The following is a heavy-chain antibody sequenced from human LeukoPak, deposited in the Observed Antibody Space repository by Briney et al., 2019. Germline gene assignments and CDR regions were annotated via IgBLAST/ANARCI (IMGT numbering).Heavy chain of an antibody. Sequence: PSETLSLTCTVSAVSITSGGYYWSWIRQHPGKGLEWIGYIYFNGNTYYNPSLKSRVFISAATSKNQFSLKLTSVTAADTAVYYCARGTTLTYFYYYYYYMDVWGKGTTVTVSS. CDR2: IYFNGNT. V-gene: IGHV4-31*03. D-gene: IGHD4-17*01. CDR3: ARGTTLTYFYYYYYYMDV. CDR1: AVSITSGGYY. J-gene: IGHJ6*03.